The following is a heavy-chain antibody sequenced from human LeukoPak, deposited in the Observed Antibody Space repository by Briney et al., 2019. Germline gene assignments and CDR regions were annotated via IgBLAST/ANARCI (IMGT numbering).Heavy chain of an antibody. CDR3: ARVTYYYDTSGPNGYFDL. V-gene: IGHV4-59*01. D-gene: IGHD3-22*01. CDR1: GGSISSYY. Sequence: PSETLSLTCTVSGGSISSYYWSWIRQPPGKGLECIGYIYYSASTYYNPSLKSRVTFSVDTSKNQFSLRLTSVTAADTAVYYCARVTYYYDTSGPNGYFDLWGRGTLVTVSS. J-gene: IGHJ2*01. CDR2: IYYSAST.